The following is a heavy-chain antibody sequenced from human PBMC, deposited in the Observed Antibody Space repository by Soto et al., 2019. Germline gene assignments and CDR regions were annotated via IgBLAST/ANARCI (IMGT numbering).Heavy chain of an antibody. D-gene: IGHD3-22*01. CDR2: ISAYNGNT. CDR1: GYTFTSYG. CDR3: ARGGYYDSSGSRNYHYYGMDA. Sequence: GASVKVSCKASGYTFTSYGISWVRQAPGQGLEWMGWISAYNGNTNYAQKLQGRVTMTTDTSTSTAYMELSSLRSEDTAVYYCARGGYYDSSGSRNYHYYGMDAWGKGTTVTVSS. J-gene: IGHJ6*04. V-gene: IGHV1-18*01.